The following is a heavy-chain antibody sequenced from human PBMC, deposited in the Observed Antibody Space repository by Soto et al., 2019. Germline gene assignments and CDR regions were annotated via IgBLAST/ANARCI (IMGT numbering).Heavy chain of an antibody. CDR2: ISSSSSYI. J-gene: IGHJ4*02. CDR3: ARDTNPAVAGTFDY. Sequence: VQLVESGGGLVKPGGSLRLSCAASGFTFSSSSMNWVRQAPGKGLEWVSSISSSSSYIYYADSVKGRFTISRDNAKNSLYLQMNSLRAEDTAVYYCARDTNPAVAGTFDYWGQGTLVTVSS. D-gene: IGHD6-19*01. CDR1: GFTFSSSS. V-gene: IGHV3-21*01.